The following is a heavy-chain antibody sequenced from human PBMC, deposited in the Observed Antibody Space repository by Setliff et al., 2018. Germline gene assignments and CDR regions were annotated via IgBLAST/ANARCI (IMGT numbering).Heavy chain of an antibody. CDR1: GFAFSNFA. CDR2: ISYRGGGT. CDR3: ARGGNLIYYFDY. D-gene: IGHD2-15*01. J-gene: IGHJ4*02. V-gene: IGHV3-23*01. Sequence: HPGGSLRLSCAASGFAFSNFAMSWVRQAPGKGLEWASSISYRGGGTSYADSVTGRFTISRDDSKNTLYLQMSSLRAEDTAIYYCARGGNLIYYFDYWGQGTLVTVSS.